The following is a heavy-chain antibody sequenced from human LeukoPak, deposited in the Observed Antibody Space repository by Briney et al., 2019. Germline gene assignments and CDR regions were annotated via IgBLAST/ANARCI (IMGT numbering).Heavy chain of an antibody. CDR2: IWYDGSNK. CDR1: GFTFSTYG. J-gene: IGHJ3*02. V-gene: IGHV3-33*01. CDR3: ARASYFDWLPPRNAFDI. Sequence: GGSLRLSCAASGFTFSTYGMHWVRQAPGKGLEWVAVIWYDGSNKYYADSVKDRFTISRDNSKNTLYLQMNSLRAEDTAVYYCARASYFDWLPPRNAFDIWGQGTMVTVSS. D-gene: IGHD3-9*01.